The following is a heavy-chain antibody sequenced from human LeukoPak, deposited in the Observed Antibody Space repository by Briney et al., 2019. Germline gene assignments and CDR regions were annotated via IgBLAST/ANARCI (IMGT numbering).Heavy chain of an antibody. Sequence: PGRSLRLSCAASGFTFDDYAMHWVRQAPGKGLEWVSGISWNSGSIGYADSVKGRFTISRDNAKNSLYLQMNSLRAEDTALYYCAKDIEDSGSLGGFDYWGQGTLVTVSS. CDR1: GFTFDDYA. D-gene: IGHD1-26*01. CDR3: AKDIEDSGSLGGFDY. J-gene: IGHJ4*02. V-gene: IGHV3-9*01. CDR2: ISWNSGSI.